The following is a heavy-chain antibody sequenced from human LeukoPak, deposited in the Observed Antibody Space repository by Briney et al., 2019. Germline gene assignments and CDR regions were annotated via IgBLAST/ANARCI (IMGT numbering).Heavy chain of an antibody. CDR3: ARGIAAAGGFDY. CDR2: INHSEST. CDR1: GGSFSGYY. D-gene: IGHD6-13*01. J-gene: IGHJ4*02. Sequence: SETLSLTCAVYGGSFSGYYWSWIRQPPGQGLEWIGEINHSESTNYNPSLKRRVTISVDTSKNQFSLKLSSVTAADTAVYYCARGIAAAGGFDYWGQGTLVTVSS. V-gene: IGHV4-34*01.